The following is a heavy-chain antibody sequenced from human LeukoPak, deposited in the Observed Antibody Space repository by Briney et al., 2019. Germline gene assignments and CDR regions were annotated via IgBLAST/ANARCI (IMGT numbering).Heavy chain of an antibody. D-gene: IGHD6-19*01. J-gene: IGHJ4*02. CDR2: VNNDGSST. V-gene: IGHV3-74*01. CDR1: GFSFSSYW. Sequence: GGSLRLSCGASGFSFSSYWMHWVRQAPGKGLMWVSRVNNDGSSTTYADSVKGRFTISRDNARNTLYLQMNSLRAEDTAVYYCARSSYPYYFDYWGQGTLVTVSS. CDR3: ARSSYPYYFDY.